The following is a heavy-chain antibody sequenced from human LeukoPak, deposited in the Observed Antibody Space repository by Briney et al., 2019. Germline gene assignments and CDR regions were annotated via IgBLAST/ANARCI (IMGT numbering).Heavy chain of an antibody. J-gene: IGHJ4*02. Sequence: SETLSLTCTVSGGSISSGSYYWSWIRQPAGKGLEWIGRIYTSGSTNYNPSLKSRVTISVDTSKNQFSRKLSSVTAADTAVYYCARDSSGRYYFDYWGQGTLVTVSS. CDR2: IYTSGST. D-gene: IGHD6-19*01. CDR3: ARDSSGRYYFDY. V-gene: IGHV4-61*02. CDR1: GGSISSGSYY.